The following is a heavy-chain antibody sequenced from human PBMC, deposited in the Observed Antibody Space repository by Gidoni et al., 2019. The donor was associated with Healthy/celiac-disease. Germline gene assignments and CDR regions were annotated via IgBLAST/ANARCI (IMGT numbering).Heavy chain of an antibody. CDR1: GFTFRSYW. D-gene: IGHD6-13*01. CDR2: INSDGSST. CDR3: ARQYYSSWYPEYYFDY. Sequence: EVQLVESGGGLVQPGGSLRLSCAASGFTFRSYWMHGVRQAPGKGLVWVSRINSDGSSTSDADSVKGRLTISRDNAKNTLYLQMNSLRAEDTAVYYCARQYYSSWYPEYYFDYWGQGTLVTVSS. V-gene: IGHV3-74*01. J-gene: IGHJ4*02.